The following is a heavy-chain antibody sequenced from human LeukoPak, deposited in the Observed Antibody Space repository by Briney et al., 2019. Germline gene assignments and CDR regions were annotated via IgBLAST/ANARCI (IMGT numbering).Heavy chain of an antibody. CDR1: GFTFSSYG. J-gene: IGHJ4*02. D-gene: IGHD3-22*01. CDR3: AKDRASSGYYDY. CDR2: IRIDASNK. V-gene: IGHV3-30*02. Sequence: GGSLRLSCAASGFTFSSYGMHWVRQAPGKGLEWVAFIRIDASNKYNADPLKGRFTISKENSMNTMYLQMNSLRADDTAVYYCAKDRASSGYYDYWGQGTLVTVSS.